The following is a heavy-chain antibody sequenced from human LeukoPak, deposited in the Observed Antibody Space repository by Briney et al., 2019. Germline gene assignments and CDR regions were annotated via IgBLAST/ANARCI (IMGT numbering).Heavy chain of an antibody. J-gene: IGHJ5*02. CDR3: ARDWWIGNNWFDP. V-gene: IGHV1-69*06. D-gene: IGHD2-15*01. Sequence: GSSVKVSCKASGGTFSSYAISWVRQAPGQGLEWMGGIIPIFGTANHAQKFQGRVTITADKSTSTAYMELSSLRSEDTAVYYCARDWWIGNNWFDPWGQGTLVTVSS. CDR1: GGTFSSYA. CDR2: IIPIFGTA.